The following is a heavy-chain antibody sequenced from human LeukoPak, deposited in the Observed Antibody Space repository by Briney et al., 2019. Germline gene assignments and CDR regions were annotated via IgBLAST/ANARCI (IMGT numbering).Heavy chain of an antibody. J-gene: IGHJ5*02. CDR3: AKNGQSGFSFDP. CDR1: GGSLNGHY. Sequence: SETLSLTCAVYGGSLNGHYWSWIRQPPGKGLEWIGEGSETGGTKFNPSLKSRVTISADTSKNQFSLKVKSVTAADTAVYYCAKNGQSGFSFDPWGQGTLVTVSS. D-gene: IGHD3-3*01. CDR2: GSETGGT. V-gene: IGHV4-34*01.